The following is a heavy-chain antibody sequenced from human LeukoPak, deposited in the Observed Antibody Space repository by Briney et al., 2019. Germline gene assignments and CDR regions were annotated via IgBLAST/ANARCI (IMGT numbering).Heavy chain of an antibody. Sequence: GESLQISCKGSGYSFTSYWIGWVRQMPGKGLEWMGIIYPGDSDTRYSPSFQGQVTISADRSISTAYLQWSSLKASDTAMYYCARQSIAVAGTPWFDPWGQGTLVTVSS. CDR1: GYSFTSYW. V-gene: IGHV5-51*01. CDR2: IYPGDSDT. D-gene: IGHD6-19*01. CDR3: ARQSIAVAGTPWFDP. J-gene: IGHJ5*02.